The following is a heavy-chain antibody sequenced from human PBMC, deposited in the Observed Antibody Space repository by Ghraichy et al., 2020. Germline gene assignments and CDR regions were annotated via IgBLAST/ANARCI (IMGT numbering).Heavy chain of an antibody. Sequence: GGSLRLSCAASGFTFSSYWMHWVRQAPGKGLVWVSRIKNDGSSTNYADSVKGRFTISRDNAKNTLYLQMNSLRAEDTAVYYCARGLGTYRFDYWGQGTLVTVSS. V-gene: IGHV3-74*01. J-gene: IGHJ4*02. CDR1: GFTFSSYW. CDR2: IKNDGSST. D-gene: IGHD7-27*01. CDR3: ARGLGTYRFDY.